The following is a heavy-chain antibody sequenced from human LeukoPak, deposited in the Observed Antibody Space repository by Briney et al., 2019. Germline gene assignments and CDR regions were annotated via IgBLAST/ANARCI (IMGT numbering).Heavy chain of an antibody. Sequence: ASVKVSCKASGYTFTSYGITWVRQAPGQGLEWMGWINTYNGNTNYVQKLQDRVTMTTDTSTGTAYMELRSLTSDDTAVYHCARNSHGYSSGWLQFNFDYWGQGTLVTVSS. CDR1: GYTFTSYG. CDR3: ARNSHGYSSGWLQFNFDY. J-gene: IGHJ4*02. CDR2: INTYNGNT. D-gene: IGHD6-19*01. V-gene: IGHV1-18*01.